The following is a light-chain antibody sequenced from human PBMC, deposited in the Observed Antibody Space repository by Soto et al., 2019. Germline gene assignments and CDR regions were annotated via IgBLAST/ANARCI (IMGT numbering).Light chain of an antibody. CDR3: QQYGGSAPHT. Sequence: EIVLTQSPGTLSLSPGERATLSCRASQSISSSSLAWYQQKPGQAPRLLIHAASSRATGIPDRFSGSGSGTDVTLTISRLQPEDFAVYYCQQYGGSAPHTFGQGTKLEIK. CDR1: QSISSSS. J-gene: IGKJ2*01. V-gene: IGKV3-20*01. CDR2: AAS.